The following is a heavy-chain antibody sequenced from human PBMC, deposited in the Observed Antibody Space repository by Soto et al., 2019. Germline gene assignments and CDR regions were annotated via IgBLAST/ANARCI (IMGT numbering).Heavy chain of an antibody. CDR1: GDTFSSYA. J-gene: IGHJ4*02. D-gene: IGHD4-17*01. CDR2: IIPIFGTA. Sequence: SVKVSCNASGDTFSSYAISWVRQAPGQGLEWMGGIIPIFGTANYAQKFHGRVTITADESTSTAYMELSSLRSEDTAVYYCARGATVSDFDYWGQGTLVTVSS. V-gene: IGHV1-69*13. CDR3: ARGATVSDFDY.